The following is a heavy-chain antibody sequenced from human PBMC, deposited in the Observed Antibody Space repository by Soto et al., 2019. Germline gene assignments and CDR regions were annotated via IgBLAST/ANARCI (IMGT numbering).Heavy chain of an antibody. CDR2: ISSSSRDI. CDR3: ARGSWGGDGIDV. CDR1: GFIFSTYT. V-gene: IGHV3-21*01. J-gene: IGHJ6*02. D-gene: IGHD3-16*01. Sequence: GGSLRLSCAASGFIFSTYTINWVRQAPGKGLEWVASISSSSRDIFYADSVKARFTISGDNANSSVDLQMNSLRVGDTAIYYCARGSWGGDGIDVWGQGTTVTVSS.